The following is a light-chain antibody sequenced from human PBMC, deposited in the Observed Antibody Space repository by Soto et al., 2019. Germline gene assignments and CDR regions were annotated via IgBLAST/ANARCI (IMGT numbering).Light chain of an antibody. CDR3: QQYNKWPPYT. V-gene: IGKV3-15*01. Sequence: EIVMTQSPATLSVSPGERATLSCRASQSVSSNLAWYQQKPGQAPRLLIYDASTRATGIPARFSGSGSGTEFTLTISSLQSEDFAVYYCQQYNKWPPYTFGQGTQLEIQ. CDR1: QSVSSN. J-gene: IGKJ2*01. CDR2: DAS.